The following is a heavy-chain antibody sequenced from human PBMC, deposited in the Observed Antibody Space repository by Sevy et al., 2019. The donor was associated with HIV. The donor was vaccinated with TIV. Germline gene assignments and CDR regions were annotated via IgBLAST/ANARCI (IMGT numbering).Heavy chain of an antibody. V-gene: IGHV3-23*01. CDR3: AKASIEVAATTGGVFDY. D-gene: IGHD6-19*01. CDR1: GFTFSSYA. J-gene: IGHJ4*02. Sequence: GGSLRLSCAASGFTFSSYAMSWVRQAPGKGLQWVSAISESGGTTYYADSVKGRFTISRDNSKNTPYLQMNSLRAGDTAVDYCAKASIEVAATTGGVFDYWGQGTLVTVSS. CDR2: ISESGGTT.